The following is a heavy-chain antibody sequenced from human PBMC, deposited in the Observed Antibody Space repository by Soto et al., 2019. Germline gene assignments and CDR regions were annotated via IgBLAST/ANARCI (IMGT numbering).Heavy chain of an antibody. CDR1: GGSVNSGGYH. CDR2: IYYSGST. J-gene: IGHJ6*02. V-gene: IGHV4-31*03. CDR3: ARAPIPNWNYYGMDV. Sequence: QVQLQESGPGQVKPSQTLSLTCTVSGGSVNSGGYHWSWIRQHPGKGLGWIGDIYYSGSTYYNPSLKSRVTLSIDTSTNHFSLHLSALTAADTAVYYCARAPIPNWNYYGMDVWGQGTTVTVSS. D-gene: IGHD1-1*01.